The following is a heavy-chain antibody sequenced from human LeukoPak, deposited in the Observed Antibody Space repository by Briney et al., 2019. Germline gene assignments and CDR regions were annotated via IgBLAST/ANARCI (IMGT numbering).Heavy chain of an antibody. J-gene: IGHJ4*02. D-gene: IGHD3-3*01. CDR2: ISYNGINK. V-gene: IGHV3-30*18. CDR3: AKDYDSLDY. CDR1: GFTFRSYG. Sequence: GGSLRLSCAASGFTFRSYGMHWVRQAPGKGLEWVALISYNGINKYYADSLKGRFTISRDNSKNTLYLRMNSLRAEDTAVYYCAKDYDSLDYWGQGTLVTVSS.